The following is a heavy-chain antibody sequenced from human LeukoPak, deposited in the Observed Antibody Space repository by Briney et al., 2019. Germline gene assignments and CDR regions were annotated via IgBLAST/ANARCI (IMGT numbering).Heavy chain of an antibody. CDR2: INSDGSST. V-gene: IGHV3-74*01. CDR3: ARGLPYYYDSSGYYYFDY. J-gene: IGHJ4*02. D-gene: IGHD3-22*01. CDR1: GFTFSDYN. Sequence: PGGSLRLSCAASGFTFSDYNMRWIRQAPGKGLVWVSRINSDGSSTSYADSVKGRFTISRDNAKNSLYLQMNSLRAEDTALYYCARGLPYYYDSSGYYYFDYWGQGTLVTVSS.